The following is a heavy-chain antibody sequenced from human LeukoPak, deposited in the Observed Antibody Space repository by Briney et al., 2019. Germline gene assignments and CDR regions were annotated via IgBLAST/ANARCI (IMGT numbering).Heavy chain of an antibody. J-gene: IGHJ3*02. CDR2: IYYSGST. V-gene: IGHV4-31*03. Sequence: KPSETLSLTCTVSGGSISSGGYYWSWIRQHPGKGLEWIGYIYYSGSTYYNPSLKSRVTISVDTSKNQFSLKLSSVTAADTAVYYCARDGPWDAFDIWGQGTMVTVSS. CDR3: ARDGPWDAFDI. CDR1: GGSISSGGYY.